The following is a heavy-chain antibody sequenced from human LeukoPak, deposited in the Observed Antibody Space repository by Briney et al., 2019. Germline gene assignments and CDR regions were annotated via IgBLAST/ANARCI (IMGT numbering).Heavy chain of an antibody. J-gene: IGHJ5*02. Sequence: SETLSLTCTVSGDSISSYYWSWIRQPPGKGLEWIGYIYYSGSTNYNPSLKSRVTISVDTSKNQFSLKLSSVTAADTAVYYCARGVYYDTSDNWFDPWGQGTLVTVSS. CDR2: IYYSGST. D-gene: IGHD3-22*01. CDR3: ARGVYYDTSDNWFDP. CDR1: GDSISSYY. V-gene: IGHV4-59*01.